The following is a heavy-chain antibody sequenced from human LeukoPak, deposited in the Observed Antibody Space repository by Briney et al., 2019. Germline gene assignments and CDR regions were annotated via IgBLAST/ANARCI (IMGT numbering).Heavy chain of an antibody. J-gene: IGHJ4*02. CDR2: IIPIFGTA. CDR3: ARDAGYCSSTSCYTGGYFDY. V-gene: IGHV1-69*05. Sequence: PEASVKVSCKASGGTFSSYAISWVRQAPGQGLEWMGGIIPIFGTANYAQKFQGRVTITTDESTNTAYMELSSLRSEDTAVYYCARDAGYCSSTSCYTGGYFDYWGQGTLVTVSS. D-gene: IGHD2-2*02. CDR1: GGTFSSYA.